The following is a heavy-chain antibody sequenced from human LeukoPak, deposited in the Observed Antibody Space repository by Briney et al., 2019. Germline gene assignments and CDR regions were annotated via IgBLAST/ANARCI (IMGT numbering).Heavy chain of an antibody. CDR1: GYTFTGYY. V-gene: IGHV1-2*02. J-gene: IGHJ6*02. D-gene: IGHD1-7*01. Sequence: GASVKVSCKASGYTFTGYYMHWVRQAPGQGLEWMGWINPNSGGTNYAQKFQGRVTMTRDTSISTAYMELSRLRSDDTAVYYCARVRLELPVCYYYYGMDVWGQGTTVTVSS. CDR3: ARVRLELPVCYYYYGMDV. CDR2: INPNSGGT.